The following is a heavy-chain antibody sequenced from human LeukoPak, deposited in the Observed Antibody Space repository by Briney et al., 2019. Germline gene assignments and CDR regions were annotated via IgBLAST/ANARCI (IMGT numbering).Heavy chain of an antibody. Sequence: PGGSLRLSCAASGFTFSSYGMHWVRQAPGKGLEWVAVISYDGSNKYYADSVKGRFTISRDNSKNTLYLQMNSLRAEDTAVYYCASLMVYEFANYYGMDVWGQGTTVTVSS. CDR3: ASLMVYEFANYYGMDV. CDR1: GFTFSSYG. J-gene: IGHJ6*02. D-gene: IGHD2-8*01. V-gene: IGHV3-30*03. CDR2: ISYDGSNK.